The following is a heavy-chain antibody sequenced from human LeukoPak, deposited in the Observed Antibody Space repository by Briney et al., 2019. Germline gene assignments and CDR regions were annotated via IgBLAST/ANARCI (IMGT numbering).Heavy chain of an antibody. J-gene: IGHJ4*02. CDR1: GYTFTGYY. Sequence: GASVKVSCKASGYTFTGYYMHWVRQAPGQGLEWMGWINPNSGGTNYAQKFQGRVTMTRDTSISTAYMELSRLRSDDTAVYYCARRYSSGSPRFDYWGQGTLVTVSS. V-gene: IGHV1-2*02. D-gene: IGHD6-19*01. CDR2: INPNSGGT. CDR3: ARRYSSGSPRFDY.